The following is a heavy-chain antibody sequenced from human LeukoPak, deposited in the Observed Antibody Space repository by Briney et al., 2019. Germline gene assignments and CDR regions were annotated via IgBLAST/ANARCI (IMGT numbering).Heavy chain of an antibody. V-gene: IGHV3-23*01. Sequence: KPGASLRLSCAASGFTFSSYAMSWVRQAPGKGLEWVSAISGSGGSTYYADSVKGRFTISRDNSKNTLYLQMNSLRAEDTAVYYCAKGNVYGHAFDIWGQGTMVTVSS. CDR3: AKGNVYGHAFDI. D-gene: IGHD4-17*01. CDR2: ISGSGGST. CDR1: GFTFSSYA. J-gene: IGHJ3*02.